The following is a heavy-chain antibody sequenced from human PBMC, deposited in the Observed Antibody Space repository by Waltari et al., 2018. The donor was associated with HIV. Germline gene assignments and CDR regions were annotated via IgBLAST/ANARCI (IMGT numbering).Heavy chain of an antibody. J-gene: IGHJ6*02. D-gene: IGHD2-15*01. CDR2: INPDGTDT. Sequence: EVQLVESGGGLVQQGGSLRLSCAASGFTFTTPWVHWVRHAPGKGLVWVSRINPDGTDTRYADSVKGRFTISRDNAKNTVYLQVNSLRGEDTSVYYCARGKDCGGGTCDGYHYYGMDVWGQGTTVTVSS. V-gene: IGHV3-74*01. CDR3: ARGKDCGGGTCDGYHYYGMDV. CDR1: GFTFTTPW.